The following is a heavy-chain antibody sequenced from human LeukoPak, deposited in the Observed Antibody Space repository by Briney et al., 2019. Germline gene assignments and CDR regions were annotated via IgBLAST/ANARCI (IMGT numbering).Heavy chain of an antibody. CDR3: ARGDLWFGESNPFDY. CDR2: IYYSGST. Sequence: SQTLSLTCTVSGGSISSGDYYWSCIRQPQGKDLAWLGYIYYSGSTYYNPSLKSRVTISVDTSKYQFSLKLSSVTAADTAVYYWARGDLWFGESNPFDYWGQGTLVTVSS. V-gene: IGHV4-30-4*01. D-gene: IGHD3-10*01. J-gene: IGHJ4*02. CDR1: GGSISSGDYY.